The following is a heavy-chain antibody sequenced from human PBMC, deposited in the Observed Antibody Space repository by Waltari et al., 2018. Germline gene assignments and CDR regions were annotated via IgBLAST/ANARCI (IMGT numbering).Heavy chain of an antibody. V-gene: IGHV3-7*01. Sequence: EVQLVESGGNLVQPGGSLRLPCAASGFAFSTYWLRLVRQAPGKGLEWVANVKEDGIEKHYGESVKGRFTIARDNAKNSLYLQMNSLGAEDTAVYFCARGRVDFAYWGQGTLVTVSS. J-gene: IGHJ4*02. CDR3: ARGRVDFAY. CDR2: VKEDGIEK. CDR1: GFAFSTYW.